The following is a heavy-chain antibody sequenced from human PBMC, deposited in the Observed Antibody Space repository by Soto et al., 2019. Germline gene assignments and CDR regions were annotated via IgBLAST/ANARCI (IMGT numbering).Heavy chain of an antibody. CDR2: ISWDGSST. V-gene: IGHV3-43*01. CDR1: GFAFGEYT. D-gene: IGHD3-10*02. CDR3: ERTLTYYYVYQALDF. Sequence: PGGSLRLSCETSGFAFGEYTMHWFRQAPGKGLEWVSLISWDGSSTYYTDSAKVRFTISRDISKNSLYLQMNGLTIEDTALYFCERTLTYYYVYQALDFWGQGKMVPV. J-gene: IGHJ3*01.